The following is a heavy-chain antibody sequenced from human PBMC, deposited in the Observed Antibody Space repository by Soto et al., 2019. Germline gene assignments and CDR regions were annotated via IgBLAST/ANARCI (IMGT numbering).Heavy chain of an antibody. CDR3: ARHRQQQRVEYYYGMDV. CDR1: GYTFTSYG. CDR2: ISAYNGNT. J-gene: IGHJ6*02. D-gene: IGHD6-13*01. Sequence: QVQLVQSGAEVKKPGASVKVSCKASGYTFTSYGISWVRQAPGQGLEWMGWISAYNGNTNYAQKLQGRVTMTTDTSTSTAYMELRSLRSDDTAVYYCARHRQQQRVEYYYGMDVWGQGTTVTVSS. V-gene: IGHV1-18*01.